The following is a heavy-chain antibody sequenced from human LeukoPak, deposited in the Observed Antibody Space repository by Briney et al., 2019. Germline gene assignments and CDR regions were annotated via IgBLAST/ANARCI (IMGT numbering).Heavy chain of an antibody. Sequence: SDTLSLTCTVSGGSISSYYWSWIRQPPGKGLEWIGYIYYSGSTNYNPALKSRVTISVDTSKNQFSLKRSSVTAADTAVYYCARHLNNCGDDCYIFDYWGQGTLVTVSS. CDR2: IYYSGST. D-gene: IGHD2-21*01. J-gene: IGHJ4*02. V-gene: IGHV4-59*08. CDR3: ARHLNNCGDDCYIFDY. CDR1: GGSISSYY.